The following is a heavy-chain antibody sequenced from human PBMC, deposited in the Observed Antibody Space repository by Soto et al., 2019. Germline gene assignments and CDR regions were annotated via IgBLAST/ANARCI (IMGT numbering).Heavy chain of an antibody. V-gene: IGHV3-30-3*01. Sequence: SLGRACAASVFTFSSYAMHWVRQAPCKGLEWVAVISYDGSNKYYADSVKGRFTISRDNSKNTLYLQMNSLRAEDTAVYYCARDRAWRSIYPYYCEYWGKGKTVSVSS. CDR3: ARDRAWRSIYPYYCEY. CDR1: VFTFSSYA. CDR2: ISYDGSNK. D-gene: IGHD3-16*01. J-gene: IGHJ6*04.